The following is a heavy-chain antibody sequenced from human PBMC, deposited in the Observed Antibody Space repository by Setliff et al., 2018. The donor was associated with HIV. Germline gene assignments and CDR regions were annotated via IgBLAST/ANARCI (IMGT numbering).Heavy chain of an antibody. D-gene: IGHD2-21*01. Sequence: SETLSLTCSVSGVPINRTDHYWGWIRQSPGKRLEWIGSVSQSGSTYYNPSLKSRITISVDRSKNLFSLKLISVTAADQGVYYCARVPVAGANWFDPWGLGTLVTAPQ. CDR3: ARVPVAGANWFDP. V-gene: IGHV4-39*01. J-gene: IGHJ5*02. CDR2: VSQSGST. CDR1: GVPINRTDHY.